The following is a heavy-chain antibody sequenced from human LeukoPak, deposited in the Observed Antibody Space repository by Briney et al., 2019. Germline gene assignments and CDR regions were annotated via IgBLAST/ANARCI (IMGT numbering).Heavy chain of an antibody. J-gene: IGHJ4*02. CDR3: AKDREGTMAYDYFDC. CDR2: ISYDGSNK. CDR1: GFIFSSYA. V-gene: IGHV3-30-3*01. Sequence: GGSLRLSCAASGFIFSSYAIHWVRQAPGKGLDWVAVISYDGSNKYYADSVKGRFTISRDNSKNTLNLQMNSLRVEDTAEYYCAKDREGTMAYDYFDCWGQGTLVTVSS. D-gene: IGHD3-16*01.